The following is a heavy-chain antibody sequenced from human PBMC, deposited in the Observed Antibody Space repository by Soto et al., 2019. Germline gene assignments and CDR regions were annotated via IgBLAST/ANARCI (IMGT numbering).Heavy chain of an antibody. D-gene: IGHD4-17*01. V-gene: IGHV3-23*01. Sequence: EVQLLESGGGLVQPGGSLRLSCAASGFTFSSYAMSWVRQAPGKGLEWVSAISGSGGSTYYADSVKRRFTISRDNSKNTLYLQMNSLRAEDTAVYYCAKSTWATVTTEGYFDYWGQGTLVTVSS. J-gene: IGHJ4*02. CDR3: AKSTWATVTTEGYFDY. CDR1: GFTFSSYA. CDR2: ISGSGGST.